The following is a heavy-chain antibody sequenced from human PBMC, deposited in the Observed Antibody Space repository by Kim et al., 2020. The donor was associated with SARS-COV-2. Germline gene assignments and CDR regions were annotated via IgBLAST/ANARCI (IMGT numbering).Heavy chain of an antibody. V-gene: IGHV3-74*01. CDR3: TTAFEY. Sequence: GGSLRLSCAASGCPFTTYWPHWVLQVPGKGLVWVAGIDNDGTNTFYADSVKGRCTISRDNAKNAVDLQRLSLRTEDTAVYYCTTAFEYLGQGTLVTVSP. J-gene: IGHJ4*01. CDR2: IDNDGTNT. CDR1: GCPFTTYW.